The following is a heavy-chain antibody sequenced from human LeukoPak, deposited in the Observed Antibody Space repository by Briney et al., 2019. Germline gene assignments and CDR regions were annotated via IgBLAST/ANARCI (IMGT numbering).Heavy chain of an antibody. Sequence: SETLSLTCAVYGGSFSDYYWTWIRQPPGKGLEWIGEINHSGSTNYNPSLKSRVTISVDTSKNQFSLKLSSVIAADTAVYYCARSTHRSSTSCPRGPFDYWGQGTLVTVSS. CDR1: GGSFSDYY. V-gene: IGHV4-34*01. J-gene: IGHJ4*02. D-gene: IGHD2-2*01. CDR3: ARSTHRSSTSCPRGPFDY. CDR2: INHSGST.